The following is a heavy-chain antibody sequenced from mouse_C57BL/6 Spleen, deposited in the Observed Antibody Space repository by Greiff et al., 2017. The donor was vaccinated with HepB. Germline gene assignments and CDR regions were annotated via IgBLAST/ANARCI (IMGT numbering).Heavy chain of an antibody. D-gene: IGHD1-1*01. CDR3: ARGLYGSSPYWYFDI. CDR2: IDPNSGGT. V-gene: IGHV1-72*01. CDR1: GYTFTGYW. Sequence: QVQLQQPGAELVKPGASVKLSCKASGYTFTGYWMHWVKQRPGRGLEWIGRIDPNSGGTKYNEKFKSKATLTVDKPSSTAYMQLSSLTSEDSAVYYCARGLYGSSPYWYFDIWGTGTTVTVSS. J-gene: IGHJ1*03.